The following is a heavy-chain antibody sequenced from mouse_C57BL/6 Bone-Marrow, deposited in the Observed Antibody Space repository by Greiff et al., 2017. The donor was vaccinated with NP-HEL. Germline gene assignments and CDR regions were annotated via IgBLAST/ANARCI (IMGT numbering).Heavy chain of an antibody. J-gene: IGHJ2*01. CDR2: FYPGSGSI. V-gene: IGHV1-62-2*01. Sequence: QVQLQQSGAELVKPGAPVKLSCKASGYTFTEYTIHWVKQRSGQGLEWLGWFYPGSGSIKYNEKFKDKATLTADKSSSTVYMELSRLTSEDSAVYFCARHGPLYYYGSRGYYFDYWGQGTTLTVSS. CDR1: GYTFTEYT. CDR3: ARHGPLYYYGSRGYYFDY. D-gene: IGHD1-1*01.